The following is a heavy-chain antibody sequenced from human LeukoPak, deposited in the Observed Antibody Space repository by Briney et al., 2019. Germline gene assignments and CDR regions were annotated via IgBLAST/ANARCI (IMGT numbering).Heavy chain of an antibody. Sequence: PSETLSLTCAVYGGSFSGYYWSWIRQPPGKGLEWIGEINHSGSTNYNPSLKSRVTISVDTSKNQFSLKLSSVTAADTAVYYCARGVTMVRGSGWFDPWGQGTLVTVSS. CDR3: ARGVTMVRGSGWFDP. CDR1: GGSFSGYY. J-gene: IGHJ5*02. V-gene: IGHV4-34*01. D-gene: IGHD3-10*01. CDR2: INHSGST.